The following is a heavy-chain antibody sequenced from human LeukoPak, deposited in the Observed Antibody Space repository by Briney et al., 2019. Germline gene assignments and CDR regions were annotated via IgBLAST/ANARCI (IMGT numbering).Heavy chain of an antibody. J-gene: IGHJ3*02. CDR1: GGSISSYY. CDR3: ARRWTYYYDSSGYYYVWSAFDI. Sequence: SETLSLTCTVSGGSISSYYWSWIRQPPGKGLEWIGYIYYSGSTNYNPSLKSRVTISVDTSKNQFSLKLSSVTAADTAVYYCARRWTYYYDSSGYYYVWSAFDIWGQGTMVTVSS. V-gene: IGHV4-59*01. D-gene: IGHD3-22*01. CDR2: IYYSGST.